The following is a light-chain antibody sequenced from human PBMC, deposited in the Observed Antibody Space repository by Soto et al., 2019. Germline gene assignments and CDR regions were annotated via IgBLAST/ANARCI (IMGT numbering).Light chain of an antibody. CDR1: SSNIESNY. V-gene: IGLV1-51*01. CDR2: DNN. J-gene: IGLJ2*01. CDR3: GTWDSGLSGVV. Sequence: QSVLTQPTSVSAAPGQKVTISCSGSSSNIESNYVSWYQQVPGTAPKLLIHDNNQRPSGVPDRFSGSKSGTSATLGITGLQTGDEADYYCGTWDSGLSGVVFGGGTKVTVL.